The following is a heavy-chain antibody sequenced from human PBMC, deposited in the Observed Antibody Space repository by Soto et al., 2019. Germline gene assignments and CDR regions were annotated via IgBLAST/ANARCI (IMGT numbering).Heavy chain of an antibody. CDR3: ARHNYGSGSTYFDY. D-gene: IGHD3-10*01. CDR1: GGSISSYY. V-gene: IGHV4-59*08. J-gene: IGHJ4*02. CDR2: IYYSGST. Sequence: PSETLSLTCTVSGGSISSYYWSWIRQPPGKGLEWIGYIYYSGSTNYNPSLKSRVTISVDTPKNQFSLKLSSVTAADTAVYYCARHNYGSGSTYFDYWGQGTLVTVSS.